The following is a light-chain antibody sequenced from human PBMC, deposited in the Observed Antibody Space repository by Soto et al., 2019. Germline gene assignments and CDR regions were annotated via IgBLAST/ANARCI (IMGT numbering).Light chain of an antibody. V-gene: IGLV2-14*01. CDR3: SSYTSRDVV. Sequence: QSALTQPASVSGSPGQSITISCTGTSSDVGGYNYVSWYQQHPGKAPKLMIYDVSNRPSGVSNRFSGSKSGNTASLTSSELRDEEEADYYCSSYTSRDVVFGGGTQLTVL. CDR2: DVS. CDR1: SSDVGGYNY. J-gene: IGLJ2*01.